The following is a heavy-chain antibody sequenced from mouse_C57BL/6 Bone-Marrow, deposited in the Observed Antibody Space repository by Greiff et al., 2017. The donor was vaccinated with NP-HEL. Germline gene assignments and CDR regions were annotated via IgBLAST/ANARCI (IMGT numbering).Heavy chain of an antibody. J-gene: IGHJ1*03. CDR2: INPSTGGT. CDR3: ARHGSSDWYFDV. CDR1: GYSFTGYY. Sequence: EVQLQQSGPELVKPGASVKISCKASGYSFTGYYMNWVKQSPEKSLEWIGEINPSTGGTTYNQKFKAKATLTVDKSSSTAYMQLKSLTSEDSAVYYCARHGSSDWYFDVWGTGTTVTVSS. D-gene: IGHD1-1*01. V-gene: IGHV1-42*01.